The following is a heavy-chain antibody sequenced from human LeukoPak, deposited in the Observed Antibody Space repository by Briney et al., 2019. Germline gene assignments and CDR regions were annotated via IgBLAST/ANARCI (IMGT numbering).Heavy chain of an antibody. J-gene: IGHJ5*02. V-gene: IGHV4-30-4*01. D-gene: IGHD6-19*01. CDR1: GGSISSGDYY. CDR2: IYYSGST. Sequence: SETLSLTCTVSGGSISSGDYYWSWIRQPPGKGLEWIGYIYYSGSTYYNPSLKSRVTISVDTSKNQFSLKLSSVTAADTAVYYCASFKRRRIAVAGSGPSNWFDPWGQGTLVTVSS. CDR3: ASFKRRRIAVAGSGPSNWFDP.